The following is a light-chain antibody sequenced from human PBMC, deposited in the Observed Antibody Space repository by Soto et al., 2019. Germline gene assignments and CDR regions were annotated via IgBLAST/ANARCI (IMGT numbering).Light chain of an antibody. CDR2: DVS. Sequence: QSVLTQPASVSGSPGQSITISCTGTRSDVGGYNYVSWYQQHPGKAPKLMIYDVSNRPSGVSNRFSGSKSGNTASLTISGLQAEDEADYYCGSYTSSSTLRVFGGGTKLTVL. V-gene: IGLV2-14*01. CDR3: GSYTSSSTLRV. J-gene: IGLJ2*01. CDR1: RSDVGGYNY.